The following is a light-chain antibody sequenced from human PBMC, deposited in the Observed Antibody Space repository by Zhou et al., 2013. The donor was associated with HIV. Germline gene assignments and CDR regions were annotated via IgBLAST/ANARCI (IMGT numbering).Light chain of an antibody. CDR3: HHYGSTPFT. CDR2: EAS. V-gene: IGKV3-20*01. J-gene: IGKJ4*01. Sequence: EIVLTQSPDNLSLSPGERATLSCRASQSVSTYLAWYQQKPGQAPRLLMYEASGRATGTPERFSGSGSGTDFTLTINRLEPEDFAVYYCHHYGSTPFTFGGGTTVEVK. CDR1: QSVSTY.